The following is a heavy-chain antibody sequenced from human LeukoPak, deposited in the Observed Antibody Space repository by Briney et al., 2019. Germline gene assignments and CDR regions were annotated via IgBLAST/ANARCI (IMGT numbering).Heavy chain of an antibody. J-gene: IGHJ6*02. CDR1: GYSFTNYP. CDR3: ARGGSMVRGTNYGMDV. Sequence: GASVKVSCKASGYSFTNYPISWVRQAPGQGLEWLGWICVNTGNTKYAQKLQHRVTLSTDTSTNTAYMELRSLRSDDTALYYCARGGSMVRGTNYGMDVWGQGTTVTVSS. CDR2: ICVNTGNT. V-gene: IGHV1-18*01. D-gene: IGHD3-10*01.